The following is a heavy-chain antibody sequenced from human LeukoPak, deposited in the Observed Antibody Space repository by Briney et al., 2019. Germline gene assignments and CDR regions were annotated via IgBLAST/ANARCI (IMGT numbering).Heavy chain of an antibody. V-gene: IGHV4-39*07. CDR1: GDSVSSSSYY. D-gene: IGHD1-26*01. Sequence: PSETLSLTCTVSGDSVSSSSYYWGWIRQPPGKGLEWIGSIYFTGSTYYNPSLKSRVTISVDTSKNQFSLKLSSVTAADTAVYYCARDHRWEYYMDVWGKGTTVTVSS. CDR2: IYFTGST. J-gene: IGHJ6*03. CDR3: ARDHRWEYYMDV.